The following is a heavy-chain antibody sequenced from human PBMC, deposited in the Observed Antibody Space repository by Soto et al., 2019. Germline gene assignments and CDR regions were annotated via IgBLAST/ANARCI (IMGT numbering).Heavy chain of an antibody. V-gene: IGHV3-21*01. J-gene: IGHJ4*02. CDR2: ISSSSSYI. CDR1: GFTFSSYS. D-gene: IGHD1-26*01. Sequence: PGGSLRLSCAASGFTFSSYSRSWVRQAPGKGLEWVSSISSSSSYIYYADSVKGRFTISRDNAKNSLYLQMNSLRAEDKAVYYCARQKARSPPTYWGQGTLVTVSS. CDR3: ARQKARSPPTY.